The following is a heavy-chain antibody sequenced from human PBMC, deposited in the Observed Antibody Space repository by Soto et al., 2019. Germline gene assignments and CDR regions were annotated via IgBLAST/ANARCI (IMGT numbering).Heavy chain of an antibody. CDR3: EKAVGTGAFDY. J-gene: IGHJ4*01. CDR2: IIPLLETA. D-gene: IGHD1-1*01. CDR1: GDSFTTST. Sequence: SVKVSCKASGDSFTTSTFNWVRQTPGQGLEWMGTIIPLLETADYAQKFQGSVTITADESTSTVYMELSSLRSEDAALYYCEKAVGTGAFDYWGHGNLVTVSS. V-gene: IGHV1-69*13.